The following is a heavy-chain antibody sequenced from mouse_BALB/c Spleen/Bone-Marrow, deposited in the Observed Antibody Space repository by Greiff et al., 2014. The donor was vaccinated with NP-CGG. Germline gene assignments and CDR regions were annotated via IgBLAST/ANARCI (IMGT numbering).Heavy chain of an antibody. V-gene: IGHV1-67*01. J-gene: IGHJ4*01. CDR2: ISTYSGNT. D-gene: IGHD2-3*01. Sequence: VQLQQSGPELVRPGVSVKISCKGSGYTFTDYAMHWVKQSHAKSLEWTGVISTYSGNTNYNQKFKGKATMTVDKSSSTAYMELARLTSEDSAIYYCARYDGYYGAMDYWGQGTSVTVSS. CDR3: ARYDGYYGAMDY. CDR1: GYTFTDYA.